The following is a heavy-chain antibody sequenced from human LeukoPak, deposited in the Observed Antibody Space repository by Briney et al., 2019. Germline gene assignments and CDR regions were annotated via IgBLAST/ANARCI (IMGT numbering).Heavy chain of an antibody. V-gene: IGHV1-8*01. D-gene: IGHD3-22*01. J-gene: IGHJ4*02. CDR2: MNPNTGRT. CDR1: RYTFSSYD. CDR3: ARLSQTPDYYSSGGYYYLGY. Sequence: GASVKVSCKASRYTFSSYDINLVREAAGQGLEWMGWMNPNTGRTGFAQKFQGRLTMTRDTYISTAYMELSSLRSEDTAVYYCARLSQTPDYYSSGGYYYLGYWGQGTPVTVSS.